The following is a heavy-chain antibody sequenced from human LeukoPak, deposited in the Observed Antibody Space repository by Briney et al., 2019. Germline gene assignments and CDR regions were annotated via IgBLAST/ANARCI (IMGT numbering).Heavy chain of an antibody. J-gene: IGHJ5*02. CDR3: VMVRGVINDWFDP. V-gene: IGHV4-34*01. Sequence: SETLSLTCAVYGGSFSGYYWSWIRQPPGKGREVIGEINHSGSTNYNPSLKSRVTISVDTSKNQFSLKLRSVTAADTAVYYCVMVRGVINDWFDPWGQGTLVTVSS. D-gene: IGHD3-10*01. CDR1: GGSFSGYY. CDR2: INHSGST.